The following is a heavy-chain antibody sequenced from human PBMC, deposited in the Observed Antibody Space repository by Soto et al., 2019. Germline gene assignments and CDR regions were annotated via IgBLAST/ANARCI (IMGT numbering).Heavy chain of an antibody. V-gene: IGHV1-18*01. J-gene: IGHJ6*02. CDR1: GGTFSSYA. CDR2: ISAYNGNT. CDR3: AEGRRMDV. Sequence: ASVKVSCKASGGTFSSYAIIWVRQAPGQGLEWMGGISAYNGNTNYAQKLQGRVTMTTDTSTSTAYMELRSLRSDDTAVYYCAEGRRMDVWGQGTTVTVSS.